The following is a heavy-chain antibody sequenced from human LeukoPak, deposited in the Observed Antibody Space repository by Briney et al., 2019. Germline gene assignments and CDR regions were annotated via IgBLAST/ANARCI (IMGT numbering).Heavy chain of an antibody. Sequence: ASETLSLTCTVSGGSISSSSYYWGWIRQPPGKGLEWIGSIYYSGSTYYNPSLKSRVTISVDTSKNQFSLKLSSVTAADTAVYYCARAKWRWDPCDYWGQGTLVIVSS. CDR2: IYYSGST. CDR1: GGSISSSSYY. J-gene: IGHJ4*02. V-gene: IGHV4-39*07. CDR3: ARAKWRWDPCDY. D-gene: IGHD5-24*01.